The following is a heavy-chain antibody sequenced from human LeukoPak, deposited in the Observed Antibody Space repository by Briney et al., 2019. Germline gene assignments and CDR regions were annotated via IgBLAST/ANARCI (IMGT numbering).Heavy chain of an antibody. CDR2: INHSGST. V-gene: IGHV4-34*01. D-gene: IGHD6-6*01. Sequence: SETLSLTCAVYGGSFSGYYWSWIRQPPGKGLEWIGEINHSGSTNYNPSLKSRVTISVDTSKNQFSLKLSSVTAADTAVYYCARGWAARRLKSSRGFVRAFDPWGQGTLVTVSS. CDR3: ARGWAARRLKSSRGFVRAFDP. J-gene: IGHJ5*02. CDR1: GGSFSGYY.